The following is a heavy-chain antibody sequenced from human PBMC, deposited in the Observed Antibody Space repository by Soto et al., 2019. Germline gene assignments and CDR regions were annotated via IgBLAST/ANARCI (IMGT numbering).Heavy chain of an antibody. V-gene: IGHV4-34*01. CDR3: ARGSRLIFGVVIPLHGRDV. CDR2: INHSGST. D-gene: IGHD3-3*01. Sequence: PSGTLSLTCAVYGGAFSGYYWSWIRQPPGKGLEWIGEINHSGSTNYKPHLKSRVTISVDTSKNQFSLMLSSVTAADTDLYYCARGSRLIFGVVIPLHGRDVWGQGTMVTVS. CDR1: GGAFSGYY. J-gene: IGHJ6*02.